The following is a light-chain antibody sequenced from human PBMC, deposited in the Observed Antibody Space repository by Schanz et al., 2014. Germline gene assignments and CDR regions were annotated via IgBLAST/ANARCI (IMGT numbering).Light chain of an antibody. CDR1: SSDVGGYNY. V-gene: IGLV2-14*01. CDR2: DVS. CDR3: TSYTSSRTWV. Sequence: QSALTQPASVSGSPGQSITISCTGTSSDVGGYNYVSWYQQHPGKAPELMIYDVSNRPSGVSNRFSGSKSGNTASLTISGLQAEDEADYYCTSYTSSRTWVFGGGTKLTVL. J-gene: IGLJ3*02.